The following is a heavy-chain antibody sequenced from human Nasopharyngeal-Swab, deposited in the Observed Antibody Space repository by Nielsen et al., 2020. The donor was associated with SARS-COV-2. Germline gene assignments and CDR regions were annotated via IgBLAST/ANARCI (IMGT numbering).Heavy chain of an antibody. D-gene: IGHD2-21*01. Sequence: WIRQPPGKGLEWIGYIYHSGSTYYNPSLKSRVTISVDRSKNQFSLKLSSVTAADTAVYYCARVRVNKSGWFDPWGQGTLVTVSS. CDR2: IYHSGST. V-gene: IGHV4-30-2*01. J-gene: IGHJ5*02. CDR3: ARVRVNKSGWFDP.